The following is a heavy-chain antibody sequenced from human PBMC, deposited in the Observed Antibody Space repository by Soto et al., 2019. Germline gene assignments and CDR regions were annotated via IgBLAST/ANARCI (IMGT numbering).Heavy chain of an antibody. Sequence: ASVKVDCKASRFTFSSYDINWVRQATGQGLEWMGWLNPNSGDTGYAQKFQGRVTLTRNTSINTAYIELISLTSDDTAVYYCATSGGGWYLYWG. J-gene: IGHJ4*01. CDR1: RFTFSSYD. V-gene: IGHV1-8*01. D-gene: IGHD6-19*01. CDR3: ATSGGGWYLY. CDR2: LNPNSGDT.